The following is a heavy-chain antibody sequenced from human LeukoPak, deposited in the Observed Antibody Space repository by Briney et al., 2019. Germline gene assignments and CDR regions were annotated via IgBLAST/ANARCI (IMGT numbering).Heavy chain of an antibody. Sequence: PSQTLSLTCAVSGGSISSGGYSWSWIRQPPGKGLEWIGYIYHSGSTYYNPSLKSRVTISVDRSKNQFSLKLSSVTAADTAVYYCARGYGAFDIWAKGQWSPSLQ. J-gene: IGHJ3*02. D-gene: IGHD1-14*01. CDR1: GGSISSGGYS. CDR3: ARGYGAFDI. V-gene: IGHV4-30-2*01. CDR2: IYHSGST.